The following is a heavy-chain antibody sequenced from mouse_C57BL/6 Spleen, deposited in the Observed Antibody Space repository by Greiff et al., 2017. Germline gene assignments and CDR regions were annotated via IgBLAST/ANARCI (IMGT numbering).Heavy chain of an antibody. CDR2: ISSGGDYI. J-gene: IGHJ4*01. V-gene: IGHV5-9-1*02. D-gene: IGHD1-1*01. CDR3: TSVTTNYAMDD. Sequence: EVKLVESGEGLVKPGGSLKLSCAASGFTFSSYAMSWVRQTPEKRLEWVAYISSGGDYIYYADTVKGRFTISRDNARNTLYLQMSSLKSEDTAMXYCTSVTTNYAMDDWGKGTSVTVSS. CDR1: GFTFSSYA.